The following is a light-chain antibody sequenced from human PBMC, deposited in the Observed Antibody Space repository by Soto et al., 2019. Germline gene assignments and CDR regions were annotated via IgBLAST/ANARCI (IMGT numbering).Light chain of an antibody. CDR1: QSVGSL. CDR2: GAS. CDR3: QQYNKWPPLT. Sequence: ETVMTQSPATLSVSPGERATLSCRASQSVGSLLAWYQQKPGQSPRLLIYGASTRATGIPDRFSGSGSGTEFTLTISSLQSEDFAVSYCQQYNKWPPLTXGGGTKVDIK. J-gene: IGKJ4*01. V-gene: IGKV3-15*01.